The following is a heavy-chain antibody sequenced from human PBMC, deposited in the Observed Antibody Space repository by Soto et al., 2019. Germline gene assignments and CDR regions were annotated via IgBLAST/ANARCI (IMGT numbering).Heavy chain of an antibody. D-gene: IGHD3-9*01. Sequence: QITLKESGPTLVKSTQTLPLTCSFSGFSLTSSGVSVGWIRQPTGKALEWLAHIYWDDYKRYSPSLKSRLTITNDTSRNQVVLTMTNMDPVATATVYCVHSSRYAAFDMWGLGTLVTVSS. CDR1: GFSLTSSGVS. CDR3: VHSSRYAAFDM. V-gene: IGHV2-5*02. J-gene: IGHJ3*02. CDR2: IYWDDYK.